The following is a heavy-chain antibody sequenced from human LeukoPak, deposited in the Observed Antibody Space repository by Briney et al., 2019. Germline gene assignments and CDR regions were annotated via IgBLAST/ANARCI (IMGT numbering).Heavy chain of an antibody. CDR2: ISGYNGNT. CDR1: GYTFSSYG. Sequence: GASVKVSCKASGYTFSSYGIIWVRQAPGQGLEWMGWISGYNGNTNYAQKLQGRVIMTTDTSTSTAYMELRSLRSDDTAVYYCARDRLGFWSGYYPDHMDVWGKGTTVTVSS. V-gene: IGHV1-18*01. CDR3: ARDRLGFWSGYYPDHMDV. D-gene: IGHD3-3*01. J-gene: IGHJ6*03.